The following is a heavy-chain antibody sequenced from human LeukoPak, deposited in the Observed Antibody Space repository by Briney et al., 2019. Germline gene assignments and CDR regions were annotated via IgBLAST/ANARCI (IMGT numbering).Heavy chain of an antibody. CDR3: ARDGYSSGWYVFDY. CDR2: IYYSGST. CDR1: GGSISSYY. Sequence: SETLSLTCTVSGGSISSYYWSWIRQPPGKGLEWIGYIYYSGSTNYNPSLKSRVTISVDTSKNQLSLKLSSVTAADTAVYYCARDGYSSGWYVFDYWGQGTLVTVSS. V-gene: IGHV4-59*01. J-gene: IGHJ4*02. D-gene: IGHD6-19*01.